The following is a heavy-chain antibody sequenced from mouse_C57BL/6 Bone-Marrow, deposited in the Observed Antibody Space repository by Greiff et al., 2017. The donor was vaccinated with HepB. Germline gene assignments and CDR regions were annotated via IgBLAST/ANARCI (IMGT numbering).Heavy chain of an antibody. J-gene: IGHJ2*01. V-gene: IGHV1-15*01. CDR2: IDPETGGT. Sequence: VQLVESGAELVRPGASVTLSCKASGYTFTDYEMHWVKQTPVHGLEWIGAIDPETGGTAYNQKFKGKAILTADKSSSTAYMELRSLTSEDSAVYYCTRSVITTYWGQGTTLAVSS. CDR1: GYTFTDYE. D-gene: IGHD1-1*01. CDR3: TRSVITTY.